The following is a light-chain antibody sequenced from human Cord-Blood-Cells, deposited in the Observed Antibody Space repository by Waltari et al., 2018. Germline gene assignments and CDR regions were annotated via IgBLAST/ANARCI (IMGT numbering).Light chain of an antibody. CDR1: QSISSY. V-gene: IGKV1-39*01. CDR2: AAS. CDR3: QQSYSTPLT. J-gene: IGKJ4*01. Sequence: DIQMTQSPSSLSASVGDRVTITCRASQSISSYLNWYQQKPGKAPKLLIYAASSLQSGVPSMFSGSGSGTDFTLPISSLQPEDVATYYCQQSYSTPLTFGGGTKVEIK.